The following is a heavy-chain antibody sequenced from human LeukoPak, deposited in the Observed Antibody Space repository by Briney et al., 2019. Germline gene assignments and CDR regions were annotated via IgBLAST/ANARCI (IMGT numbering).Heavy chain of an antibody. CDR3: TTETGYGDFP. CDR1: GFTFSNAW. Sequence: GGSLRLSCAASGFTFSNAWMNWVRQAPGKGLEWAGRIKSKTDDGTTDYAAPVKGRFTIPRDDSKNTLYLQMNSLKAEDTAVYYCTTETGYGDFPWGQGTLLTVSS. D-gene: IGHD4-17*01. CDR2: IKSKTDDGTT. V-gene: IGHV3-15*07. J-gene: IGHJ5*02.